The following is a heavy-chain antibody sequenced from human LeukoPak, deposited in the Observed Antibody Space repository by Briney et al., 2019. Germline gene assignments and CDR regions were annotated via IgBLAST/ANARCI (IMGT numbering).Heavy chain of an antibody. J-gene: IGHJ4*02. V-gene: IGHV4-39*01. CDR3: ARLSHAVAPVVFDY. CDR1: GGSFGGGIYY. CDR2: IYYSGST. Sequence: WGTLSFPCTVSGGSFGGGIYYWGWIRHPPGRGLEWIGGIYYSGSTYYNPSLKSRVTISVDTSKNQFSLKLSSVTAADTAVYYCARLSHAVAPVVFDYWGQGTLVTVSS. D-gene: IGHD6-19*01.